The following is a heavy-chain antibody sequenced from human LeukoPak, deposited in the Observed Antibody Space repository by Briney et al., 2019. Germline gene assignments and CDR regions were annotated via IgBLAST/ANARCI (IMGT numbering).Heavy chain of an antibody. J-gene: IGHJ3*01. D-gene: IGHD3/OR15-3a*01. CDR3: TRGALDYRDAYDF. CDR1: GFTFSSYG. CDR2: IRSKANSYAT. V-gene: IGHV3-73*01. Sequence: GGSLRLSCAASGFTFSSYGMHWVRQASGKGLEWVGRIRSKANSYATAYAASVKGRFTISRDDSKNTAYLEMNSLKTEDTAVYYCTRGALDYRDAYDFWGQGTMVTVSS.